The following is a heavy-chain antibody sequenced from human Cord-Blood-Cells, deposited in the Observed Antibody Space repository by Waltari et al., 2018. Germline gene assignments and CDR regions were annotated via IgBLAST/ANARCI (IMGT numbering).Heavy chain of an antibody. Sequence: AEVKKPGESLKISCKGSGYSFTSYWIDWVRQMPGKGLEWMGIIYPGDSDTRYSPSFQGQVTISADKSISTAYLQWSSLKASDTAMYYCATTKEYFDWLLYYWGQGTMVTVSS. V-gene: IGHV5-51*01. J-gene: IGHJ4*02. CDR1: GYSFTSYW. D-gene: IGHD3-9*01. CDR3: ATTKEYFDWLLYY. CDR2: IYPGDSDT.